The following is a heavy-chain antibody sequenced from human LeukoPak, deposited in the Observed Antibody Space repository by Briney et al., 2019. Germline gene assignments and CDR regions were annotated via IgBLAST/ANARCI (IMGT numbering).Heavy chain of an antibody. J-gene: IGHJ6*03. V-gene: IGHV3-23*01. CDR1: GFTFSSYV. CDR2: ISGSGGST. CDR3: AKFDAEYTGSYSYYYYMDV. D-gene: IGHD1-26*01. Sequence: GGSLRLSCAASGFTFSSYVMSWVRQAPEKGLEWVSAISGSGGSTYYTDSVKGRFTISRDSSKNTLYLQMNSLRAEDTAVYYCAKFDAEYTGSYSYYYYMDVWGKGTTVTVSS.